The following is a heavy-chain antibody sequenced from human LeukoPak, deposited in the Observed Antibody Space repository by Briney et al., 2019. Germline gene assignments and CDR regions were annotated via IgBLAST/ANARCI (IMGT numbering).Heavy chain of an antibody. V-gene: IGHV3-21*01. CDR3: ARDSPSSSTLDY. CDR2: ISSSSSYI. D-gene: IGHD6-6*01. CDR1: GFTFSSYS. Sequence: GGSLRLSCAASGFTFSSYSMNWVRQAPGKGLEWVSSISSSSSYIYYADSVKGRFTISRVNAKNSLHLQMNGLRAEDTAVYYCARDSPSSSTLDYWGQGTLVTVSS. J-gene: IGHJ4*02.